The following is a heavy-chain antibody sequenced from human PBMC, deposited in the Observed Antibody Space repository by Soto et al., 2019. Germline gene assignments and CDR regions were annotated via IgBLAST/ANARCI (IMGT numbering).Heavy chain of an antibody. Sequence: TSETLSLTCAVYGGSFSGYYWSWIRQPPGKGLEWIGEINHSGSTNYNPSLKSRVTISVDTSKNQFSLKLSSVTAADTAVYYCASRRRGSGSYYYYYYYYGMDVWGQGTTVTVSS. CDR3: ASRRRGSGSYYYYYYYYGMDV. CDR2: INHSGST. CDR1: GGSFSGYY. V-gene: IGHV4-34*01. D-gene: IGHD3-10*01. J-gene: IGHJ6*02.